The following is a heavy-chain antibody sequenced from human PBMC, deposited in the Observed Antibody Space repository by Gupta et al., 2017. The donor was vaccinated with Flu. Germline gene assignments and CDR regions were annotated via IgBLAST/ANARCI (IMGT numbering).Heavy chain of an antibody. Sequence: QVQLVESGGGLVKPGGSLRLSCAASGFTFSDYYMSWIRQAPGKGLEWVSYISSSSSYTNYADSVKGRFTISRDNAKNSLYLQMNSLRAEDTAVYYCARDVTGIAADRGTDNWFDPWGQGTLVTVSS. D-gene: IGHD6-13*01. CDR2: ISSSSSYT. CDR1: GFTFSDYY. J-gene: IGHJ5*02. V-gene: IGHV3-11*05. CDR3: ARDVTGIAADRGTDNWFDP.